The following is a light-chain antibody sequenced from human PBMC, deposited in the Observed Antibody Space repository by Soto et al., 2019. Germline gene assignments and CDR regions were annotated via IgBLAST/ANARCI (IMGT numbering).Light chain of an antibody. Sequence: DIVMTQSPLSLPVTPGEPASISCRSSQSLLHSNGYNYLDWYLQKPGQSPQLLNYLGSNRASGVPERFSGSGSGTDFTLKISRVEAEDVGVYYCMQALQTPPTFGGGTKVEIK. CDR2: LGS. CDR1: QSLLHSNGYNY. V-gene: IGKV2-28*01. J-gene: IGKJ4*01. CDR3: MQALQTPPT.